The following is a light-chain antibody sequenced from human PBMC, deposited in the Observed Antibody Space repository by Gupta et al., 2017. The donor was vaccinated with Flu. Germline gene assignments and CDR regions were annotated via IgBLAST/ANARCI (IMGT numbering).Light chain of an antibody. J-gene: IGLJ1*01. V-gene: IGLV1-47*01. Sequence: RFTSSCSGSSYNIGSNFVYWYQQLPGTAPKLLIQRNNQRPSGVPDRFSGSKSGTSASLTISGLRSEDEADYYCAAWDDSLTSYVFGTGTKVTVL. CDR2: RNN. CDR3: AAWDDSLTSYV. CDR1: SYNIGSNF.